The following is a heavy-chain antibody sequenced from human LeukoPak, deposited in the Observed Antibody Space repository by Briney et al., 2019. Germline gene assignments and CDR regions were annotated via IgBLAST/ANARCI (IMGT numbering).Heavy chain of an antibody. Sequence: SETLSLTCAVYGGSFSGYYWSWIRQPPGKGLEWIGEINHSGSTNYNPSLKSRVTISVDTSKNQFSLKLSSVTAADTAVYYCARRRRNLYNWFDPWGQGTLVTVSS. J-gene: IGHJ5*02. CDR1: GGSFSGYY. V-gene: IGHV4-34*01. CDR2: INHSGST. CDR3: ARRRRNLYNWFDP.